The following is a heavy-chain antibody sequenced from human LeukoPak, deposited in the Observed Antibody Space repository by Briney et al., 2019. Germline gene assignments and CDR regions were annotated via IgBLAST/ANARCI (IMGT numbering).Heavy chain of an antibody. CDR2: ISGSGGST. CDR1: GFTFSHYY. J-gene: IGHJ3*02. Sequence: PGGSLRLSCTVSGFTFSHYYMSWFRQAPGKGLEWVSAISGSGGSTYHADSVKGRFTISRDNSKNTLYLQMNSLRGEDTAIYYCAKDQQRTVPTRGAFDIWGQGTMVTVSS. V-gene: IGHV3-23*01. CDR3: AKDQQRTVPTRGAFDI. D-gene: IGHD6-25*01.